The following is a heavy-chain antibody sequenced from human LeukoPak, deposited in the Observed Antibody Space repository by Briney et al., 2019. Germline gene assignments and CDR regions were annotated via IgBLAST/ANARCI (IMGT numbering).Heavy chain of an antibody. CDR3: ARGPSGTGTTVY. V-gene: IGHV1-2*06. D-gene: IGHD1-7*01. CDR1: GYTFTGYY. J-gene: IGHJ4*02. Sequence: ASVRVSCKASGYTFTGYYVHWVRQAPGQVLEWMGRINPNNGGSDYAQKFQGRVTMTRDTSITTAYMDLSRLTPDDTAVYYCARGPSGTGTTVYWGQGALVTVSS. CDR2: INPNNGGS.